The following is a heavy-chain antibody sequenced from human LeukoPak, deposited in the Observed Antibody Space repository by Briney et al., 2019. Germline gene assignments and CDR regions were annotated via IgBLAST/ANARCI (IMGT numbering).Heavy chain of an antibody. Sequence: AGGSLRLSCAASGFTFSSYGMHWVRQAPGKGLEWVAVISYDGSNKYYADSVKGRFTISRDNSKNTLYLQMNSLRAEDTAVYYRAKDSLDYGDYVFDYWGQGTLVTVSS. V-gene: IGHV3-30*18. CDR3: AKDSLDYGDYVFDY. D-gene: IGHD4-17*01. J-gene: IGHJ4*02. CDR2: ISYDGSNK. CDR1: GFTFSSYG.